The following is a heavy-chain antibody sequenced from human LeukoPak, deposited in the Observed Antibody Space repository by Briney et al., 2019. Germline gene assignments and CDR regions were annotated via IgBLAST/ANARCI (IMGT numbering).Heavy chain of an antibody. CDR3: ARDTIAVAGYHFDY. J-gene: IGHJ4*02. Sequence: TSETLSLTCTVSGGPISSYYWSWIRQPAGKGLEWIGRIYTSGSTNYNPSLKSRVTMSVDTSKNQFSLKLSSVTAADTAVYYCARDTIAVAGYHFDYWGQGTLVTVSS. CDR1: GGPISSYY. V-gene: IGHV4-4*07. D-gene: IGHD6-19*01. CDR2: IYTSGST.